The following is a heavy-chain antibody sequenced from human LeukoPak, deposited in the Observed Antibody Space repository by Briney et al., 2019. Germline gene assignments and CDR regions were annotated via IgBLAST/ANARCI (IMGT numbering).Heavy chain of an antibody. V-gene: IGHV4-4*02. J-gene: IGHJ4*02. CDR1: GGSISSNNW. Sequence: SGTLSLTCAVSGGSISSNNWWGWVRQPRGKGLEWIGEIYHSGSPNYNPSLKSRVTISVDKSRNHFSLNLSSVTAADTAVYYCATGVPAAHFLDYWGQGTLVTVSS. CDR3: ATGVPAAHFLDY. D-gene: IGHD2-2*01. CDR2: IYHSGSP.